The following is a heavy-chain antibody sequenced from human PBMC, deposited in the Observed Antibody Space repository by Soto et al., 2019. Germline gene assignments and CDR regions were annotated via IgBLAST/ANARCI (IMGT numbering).Heavy chain of an antibody. CDR3: ARGGEWFGAFDP. V-gene: IGHV1-8*01. D-gene: IGHD3-10*01. J-gene: IGHJ5*02. CDR1: GYTFISYD. CDR2: MNPNSGNT. Sequence: QVQLVQSGAEVKKPGASVKVSCKASGYTFISYDINWVRQATGQGLEWMGWMNPNSGNTGYAQKFQGKITMTRNTSISTAYIELSSLRSEDTAVYYCARGGEWFGAFDPWGQGTLVTVSS.